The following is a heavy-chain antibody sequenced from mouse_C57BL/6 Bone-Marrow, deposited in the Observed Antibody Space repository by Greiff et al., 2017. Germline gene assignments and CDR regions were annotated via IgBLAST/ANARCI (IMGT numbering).Heavy chain of an antibody. D-gene: IGHD2-3*01. J-gene: IGHJ3*01. V-gene: IGHV5-12*01. CDR1: GFTFSDYY. CDR2: ISNGGGST. Sequence: EVKLVESGGGLVQPGGSLKLSCAASGFTFSDYYMYWVRQTPEKRLEWVAYISNGGGSTYYPDTVKGRFTISRDNAKNAMYLQMSRLKSEDTAMYYCASEGYYVGDAYWGKGTPVTVSS. CDR3: ASEGYYVGDAY.